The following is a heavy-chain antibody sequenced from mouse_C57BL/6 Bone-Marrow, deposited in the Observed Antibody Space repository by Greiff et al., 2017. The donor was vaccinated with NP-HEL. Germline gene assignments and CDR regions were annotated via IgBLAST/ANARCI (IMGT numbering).Heavy chain of an antibody. J-gene: IGHJ2*01. CDR3: AREEDLLGPRVYLDY. V-gene: IGHV1-55*01. CDR2: IYPGSGST. D-gene: IGHD2-1*01. CDR1: GYTFTSYW. Sequence: QVQLQQPGAELVKPGASVKMSCKASGYTFTSYWITWVKQRPGQGLEWIGDIYPGSGSTNYNEKFKSKATLTVDTSSSPAYMQLSSLTSEDSAVYYGAREEDLLGPRVYLDYWGQGTTLTVSS.